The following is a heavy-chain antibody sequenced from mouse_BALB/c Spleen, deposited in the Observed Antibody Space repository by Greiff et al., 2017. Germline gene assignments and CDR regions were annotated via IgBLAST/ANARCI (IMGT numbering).Heavy chain of an antibody. D-gene: IGHD2-2*01. V-gene: IGHV1S29*02. CDR1: GYTFTDYN. CDR2: IYPYNGGT. J-gene: IGHJ3*01. CDR3: ARWGHGYDRAFAY. Sequence: EVQLQQSGPELVKPGASVKISCKASGYTFTDYNMHWVKQSHGKSLEWIGYIYPYNGGTGYNQKFKSKATLTVDNSSSTAYMELRSLTSEDSAVYYCARWGHGYDRAFAYWGQGTLVTVSA.